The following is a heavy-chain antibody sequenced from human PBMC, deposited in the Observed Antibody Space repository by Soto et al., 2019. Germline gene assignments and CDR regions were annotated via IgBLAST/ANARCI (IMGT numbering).Heavy chain of an antibody. V-gene: IGHV4-30-2*01. CDR2: IYHSGST. J-gene: IGHJ6*02. CDR3: ARYNYYDSSGYYLYGMDV. Sequence: SETLSLTCAFSCGSISSGGYSWSWIRQPPGKGLEWIGYIYHSGSTYYNPSLKSRVTISVDRSKNQFPLKLSSVTAADTAVYYCARYNYYDSSGYYLYGMDVWGQGTTVTVSS. D-gene: IGHD3-22*01. CDR1: CGSISSGGYS.